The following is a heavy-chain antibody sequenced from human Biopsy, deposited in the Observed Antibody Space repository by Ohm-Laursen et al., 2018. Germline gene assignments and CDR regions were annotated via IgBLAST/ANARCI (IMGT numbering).Heavy chain of an antibody. Sequence: ASVKVSCKASGYTFTNYGISWVRQAPGQGLEWMGWISPYNGDTDYAQKLQGRVNMTTDTSTGTAYMDLRSLRSDDTAVYYCARDRWPHVTLLGLVVFDFWGQGTLVSVSS. CDR1: GYTFTNYG. CDR3: ARDRWPHVTLLGLVVFDF. D-gene: IGHD3-3*01. J-gene: IGHJ4*02. CDR2: ISPYNGDT. V-gene: IGHV1-18*01.